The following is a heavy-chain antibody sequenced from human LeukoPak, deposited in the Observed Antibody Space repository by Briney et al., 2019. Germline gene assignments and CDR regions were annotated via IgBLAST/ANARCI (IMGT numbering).Heavy chain of an antibody. CDR1: GFTFSDYY. V-gene: IGHV3-11*01. CDR2: IGRSCSTI. D-gene: IGHD3-22*01. CDR3: ARRETYYYDTGGYSIDAFDI. Sequence: GGSLRLSCAASGFTFSDYYMSWIRQAPGKGLEWVSYIGRSCSTIYYANSVKGRFTISRDNAKNSLYLQMNSLRAEDTAVYYCARRETYYYDTGGYSIDAFDIWGQGTMVTVSS. J-gene: IGHJ3*02.